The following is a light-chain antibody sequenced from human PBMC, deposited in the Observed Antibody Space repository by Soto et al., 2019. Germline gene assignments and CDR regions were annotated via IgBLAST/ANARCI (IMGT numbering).Light chain of an antibody. J-gene: IGKJ1*01. CDR2: GVS. V-gene: IGKV3-20*01. CDR1: QTVNRNY. Sequence: EIVLTQSPGTLALSLGDGATLSCRASQTVNRNYLAWYLQKPGQPPRLLVYGVSNRAPGVPDRFSGGGSGTVFTLTIARLEPDDFGTYYCQQYIASPRTFGQGTRV. CDR3: QQYIASPRT.